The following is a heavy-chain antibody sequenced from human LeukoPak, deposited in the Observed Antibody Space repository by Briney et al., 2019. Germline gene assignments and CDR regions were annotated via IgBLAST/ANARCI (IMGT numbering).Heavy chain of an antibody. Sequence: GGSLRLSCAASGFTFSSYAMHWVRQAPGKGLEWVAVISYDGSNKYYADSVKGRFTISRDNSKSTLYLQMNSLRAEDTAVYYCARDSGAYYFDYWGQGTLVTVSS. V-gene: IGHV3-30-3*01. D-gene: IGHD6-19*01. CDR2: ISYDGSNK. CDR1: GFTFSSYA. CDR3: ARDSGAYYFDY. J-gene: IGHJ4*02.